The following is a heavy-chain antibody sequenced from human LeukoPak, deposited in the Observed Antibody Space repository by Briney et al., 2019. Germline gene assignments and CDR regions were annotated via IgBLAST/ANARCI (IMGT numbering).Heavy chain of an antibody. CDR2: ISGSGGST. D-gene: IGHD1-1*01. V-gene: IGHV3-23*01. CDR3: AKDPSGTTSWGPDAFDI. CDR1: GFTFSSYA. Sequence: GGSLRLSCAASGFTFSSYAMSWVRQARGKGLEWVSAISGSGGSTYYADSVKGRFTISRDNSKNTLYLQMNSLRAEDTAVYYCAKDPSGTTSWGPDAFDIWGQGTMVTVSS. J-gene: IGHJ3*02.